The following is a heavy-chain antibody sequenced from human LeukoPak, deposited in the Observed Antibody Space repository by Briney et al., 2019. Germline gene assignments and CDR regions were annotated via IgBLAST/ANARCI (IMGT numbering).Heavy chain of an antibody. CDR3: ARDVAARYYYYYMDV. CDR2: IIPIFGTA. J-gene: IGHJ6*03. CDR1: GGTFSSYA. V-gene: IGHV1-69*06. Sequence: GASVKVSCKASGGTFSSYAISWVRQAPGQGLEWMGGIIPIFGTANYAQKFQGRVTITADKSTSTAYMELSSLRSDDTAVYYCARDVAARYYYYYMDVWGKGTTVTVSS. D-gene: IGHD2-15*01.